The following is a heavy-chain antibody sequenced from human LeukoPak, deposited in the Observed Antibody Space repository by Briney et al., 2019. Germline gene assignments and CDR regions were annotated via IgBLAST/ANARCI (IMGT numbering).Heavy chain of an antibody. V-gene: IGHV4-59*01. J-gene: IGHJ6*02. CDR1: GGSISSYY. CDR2: IYYSGST. D-gene: IGHD3-10*01. CDR3: ARGVYYYGSGSHYYYYYGMDV. Sequence: SETLSLTCTVSGGSISSYYWSWIRQPPGEGLEWIGYIYYSGSTNYNPSLKSRVTISVDTSKNQFSLKLSSVTAADTAVYYCARGVYYYGSGSHYYYYYGMDVWGQGTTVTVSS.